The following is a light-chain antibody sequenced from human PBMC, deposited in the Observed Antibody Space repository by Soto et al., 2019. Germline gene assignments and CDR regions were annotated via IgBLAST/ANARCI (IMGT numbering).Light chain of an antibody. V-gene: IGLV3-21*04. CDR2: FDS. J-gene: IGLJ3*02. CDR3: QVWYNGSDPRGV. Sequence: SYELTQPPSVSVAPGKTAAMTCGGSNIGGKSVHWYQQKPGQAPVLVIRFDSDRPSGIPERFSGSNSGNTATLTISRVEAGDEDDYYCQVWYNGSDPRGVFGGGTKLTVL. CDR1: NIGGKS.